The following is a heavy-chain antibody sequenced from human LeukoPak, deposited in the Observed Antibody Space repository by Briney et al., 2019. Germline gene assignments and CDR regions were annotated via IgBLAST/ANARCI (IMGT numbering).Heavy chain of an antibody. CDR2: IIPIFGTA. V-gene: IGHV1-69*13. D-gene: IGHD2-2*01. CDR3: AREGVVVPAVTGYYFDY. Sequence: GASVKVSCTASGGTFTSYAISWVRQAPGPGLEWMGGIIPIFGTANYAQKFQDRVTITADESTGTAYMELSSLRSEDTALFYWAREGVVVPAVTGYYFDYWGQGTLVSVSS. CDR1: GGTFTSYA. J-gene: IGHJ4*02.